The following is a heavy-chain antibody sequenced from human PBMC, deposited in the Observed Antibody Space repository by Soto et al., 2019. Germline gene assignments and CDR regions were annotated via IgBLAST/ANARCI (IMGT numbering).Heavy chain of an antibody. CDR2: ISSSSSYI. V-gene: IGHV3-21*04. CDR1: GFTFSSYS. CDR3: AKTGEQLVLWFDT. D-gene: IGHD6-13*01. J-gene: IGHJ5*02. Sequence: PGGSLRLSCAASGFTFSSYSMNWVRQAPGKGLEWVSSISSSSSYIYYADSVKGRFTISRDNAKNSLYLQMNSLRAEDTAVYYCAKTGEQLVLWFDTWGQGTLVPVPS.